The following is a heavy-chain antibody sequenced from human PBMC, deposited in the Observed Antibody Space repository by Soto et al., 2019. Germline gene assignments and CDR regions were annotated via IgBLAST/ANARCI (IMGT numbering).Heavy chain of an antibody. CDR1: GGTFSSYA. CDR2: IIPIFGTA. D-gene: IGHD2-15*01. J-gene: IGHJ2*01. V-gene: IGHV1-69*01. CDR3: ARDKGTYCSGGSCYSEMSYWYFDL. Sequence: QVQLVQSGAEVKKPGSSVKVSCKASGGTFSSYAISWVRQAPGQGLEWMGGIIPIFGTANYAQKFQGRVTITADESTNTAYMELSSLRSEDTAVYYCARDKGTYCSGGSCYSEMSYWYFDLWGRGTLVTVSS.